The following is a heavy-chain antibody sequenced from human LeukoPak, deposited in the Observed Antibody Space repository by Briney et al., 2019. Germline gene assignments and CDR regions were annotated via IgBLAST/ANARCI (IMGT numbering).Heavy chain of an antibody. D-gene: IGHD2-2*01. CDR1: GFTFSSYS. V-gene: IGHV3-21*01. CDR3: ARDPNIVVVPAALDSPYFDY. CDR2: ISTRSSYI. Sequence: GGSLRLSCAASGFTFSSYSMNWVRQAPGKGLEWVSSISTRSSYIYYADSVKGRFIISRDNAKNSLYLQMNSLRAEDTAVYYCARDPNIVVVPAALDSPYFDYWGQGTLVTVSS. J-gene: IGHJ4*02.